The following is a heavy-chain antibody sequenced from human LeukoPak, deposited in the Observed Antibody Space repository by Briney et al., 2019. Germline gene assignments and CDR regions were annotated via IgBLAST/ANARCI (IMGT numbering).Heavy chain of an antibody. Sequence: SETLSLTCTVSGGSISSYYWSWIRQPPGKGLEWIGTIYYSGSTYYNPSLKSRVTISVDTSKNQFSLKLNSVTAADTAVYYCARPTAVASFDTFHIWGQGTMVAVSS. CDR3: ARPTAVASFDTFHI. CDR1: GGSISSYY. J-gene: IGHJ3*02. V-gene: IGHV4-39*01. D-gene: IGHD6-19*01. CDR2: IYYSGST.